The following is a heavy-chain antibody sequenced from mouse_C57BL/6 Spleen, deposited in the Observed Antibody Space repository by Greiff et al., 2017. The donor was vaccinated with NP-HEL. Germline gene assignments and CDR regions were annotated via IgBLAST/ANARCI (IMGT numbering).Heavy chain of an antibody. CDR3: AREGGYYSGSGAMDY. V-gene: IGHV1-53*01. CDR2: INPSNGGT. J-gene: IGHJ4*01. D-gene: IGHD1-1*01. Sequence: VQLQQPGTELVKPGASVKLSCKASGYTFTSYWMHWVKQRPGQGLEWIGNINPSNGGTNYNEKFKSKATLTVDKSSSTAYMQLSSLTSEASAVYYCAREGGYYSGSGAMDYWGQGTSVTVSS. CDR1: GYTFTSYW.